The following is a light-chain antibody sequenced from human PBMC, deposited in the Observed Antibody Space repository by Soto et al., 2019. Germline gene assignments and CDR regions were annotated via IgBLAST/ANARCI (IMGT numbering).Light chain of an antibody. Sequence: DMQMTQSPSSLSASIGDRVTITCRASQDINNNLAWYQQKPGKVPKVLIYAASTLQSGVPSRFSGSGSGTDFTLTICSLQPEDVATYYCQKYNSARETFGPGTKVDI. V-gene: IGKV1-27*01. CDR1: QDINNN. J-gene: IGKJ3*01. CDR3: QKYNSARET. CDR2: AAS.